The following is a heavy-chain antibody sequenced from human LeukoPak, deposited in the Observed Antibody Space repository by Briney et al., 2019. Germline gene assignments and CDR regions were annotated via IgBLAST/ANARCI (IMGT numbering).Heavy chain of an antibody. CDR2: ISRGGNSI. V-gene: IGHV3-11*01. CDR3: ARDQYLDC. J-gene: IGHJ4*02. CDR1: GFTFSDYY. Sequence: PGGSLRHSCAASGFTFSDYYMGWIRQAPGKGLEWVSSISRGGNSIYYADSVRGRFTISRDNAKNLLYLQMNSLRAKDTAVYYCARDQYLDCRGQGTLITVSS.